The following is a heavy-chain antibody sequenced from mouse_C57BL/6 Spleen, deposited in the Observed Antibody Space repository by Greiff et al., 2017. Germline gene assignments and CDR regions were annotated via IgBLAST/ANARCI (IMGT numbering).Heavy chain of an antibody. J-gene: IGHJ1*03. CDR2: ISDGGSYT. D-gene: IGHD1-1*01. CDR1: GFTFSSYA. Sequence: EVMLVESGGGLVKPGGSLKLSCAASGFTFSSYAMSWVRQTPEQRLEWVATISDGGSYTYYPDNVKGRFTISRDNAKNNLYLQMSQLKSEDTAMYYCARELRYPRYFDVWGTGTTVTVSS. V-gene: IGHV5-4*03. CDR3: ARELRYPRYFDV.